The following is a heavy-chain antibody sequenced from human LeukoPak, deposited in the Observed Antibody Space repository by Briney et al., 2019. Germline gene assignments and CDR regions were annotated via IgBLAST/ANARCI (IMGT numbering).Heavy chain of an antibody. CDR2: IIPIFGTA. Sequence: SVKVSCKASGYTFTSYAMNWVRQAPGQGLEWMGGIIPIFGTANYAQKFQGRVTITADESTSTAYMELSSLRSEDTAVYYCARMVRGVITHDAFDIWGQGTMVTVSS. CDR1: GYTFTSYA. J-gene: IGHJ3*02. D-gene: IGHD3-10*01. CDR3: ARMVRGVITHDAFDI. V-gene: IGHV1-69*13.